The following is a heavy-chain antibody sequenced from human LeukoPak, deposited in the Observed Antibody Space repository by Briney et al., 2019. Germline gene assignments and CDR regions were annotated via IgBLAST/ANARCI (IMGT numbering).Heavy chain of an antibody. V-gene: IGHV4-34*01. D-gene: IGHD3-3*01. CDR3: ARGRRYYDFWSGYYYYYYGMDV. CDR2: INHSGST. J-gene: IGHJ6*02. Sequence: PSETLSLTCAVYGGSFSGYYWSWIRQPPGKGLEWIGEINHSGSTNYNPSLKSRVTISVDTSKNQFSLKLSSVTAADTAVYYCARGRRYYDFWSGYYYYYYGMDVWGQGTTVTVSS. CDR1: GGSFSGYY.